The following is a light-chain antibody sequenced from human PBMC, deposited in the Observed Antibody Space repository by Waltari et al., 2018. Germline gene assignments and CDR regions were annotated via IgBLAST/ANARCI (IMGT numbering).Light chain of an antibody. CDR1: TGAVTSGPY. Sequence: QAVVTQEPPLTVSPGGTVTPTCRSRTGAVTSGPYPYWFQQKPGQAPRTLIYDTSNKHSWTPARFSGSLLGGKAALTLSGAQPEDEAEYYCLLSYSGSRVLFGGGTKLTVL. CDR3: LLSYSGSRVL. V-gene: IGLV7-46*01. CDR2: DTS. J-gene: IGLJ2*01.